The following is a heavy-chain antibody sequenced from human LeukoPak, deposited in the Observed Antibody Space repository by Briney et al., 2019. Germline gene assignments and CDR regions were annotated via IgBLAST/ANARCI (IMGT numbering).Heavy chain of an antibody. V-gene: IGHV5-51*01. CDR3: ARPLFSSNYKAFDL. CDR1: GFSSTTYW. CDR2: IQPDDSDT. D-gene: IGHD4-11*01. Sequence: GESLTISCRLSGFSSTTYWIAWVRQILGKGLEWMGVIQPDDSDTTYSPSFQGQVSISADKSISTAYLQWSSLEASDTAMYYCARPLFSSNYKAFDLWGQGTLVTVSS. J-gene: IGHJ3*01.